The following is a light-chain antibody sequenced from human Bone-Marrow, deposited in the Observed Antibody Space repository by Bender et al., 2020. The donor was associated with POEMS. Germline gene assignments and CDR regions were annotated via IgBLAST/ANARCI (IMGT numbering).Light chain of an antibody. Sequence: QSALTQPASVSGSPGQSITISCTGSNRDVGGYKFLSWYQQHPGKVPKLLIYNDKRRPSGVSPRFSASKSGNLAFLTISGLQTEDEADYYCRSFAGGPYVFGSGT. CDR2: NDK. CDR3: RSFAGGPYV. V-gene: IGLV2-23*01. J-gene: IGLJ1*01. CDR1: NRDVGGYKF.